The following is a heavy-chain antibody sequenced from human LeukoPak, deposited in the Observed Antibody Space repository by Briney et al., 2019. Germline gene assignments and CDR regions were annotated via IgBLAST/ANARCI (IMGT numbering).Heavy chain of an antibody. CDR1: GGSISGYF. J-gene: IGHJ5*02. D-gene: IGHD4-17*01. V-gene: IGHV4-59*03. Sequence: SETLSHTCTVSGGSISGYFWGWIRQPPGEGLEFIGYIYYTGAASYKPSLSSRVTMSVDTSKNQFSLKLTSVTAADTAVYYCAKFATVTTPNWIDPWGQGMLVTVSS. CDR3: AKFATVTTPNWIDP. CDR2: IYYTGAA.